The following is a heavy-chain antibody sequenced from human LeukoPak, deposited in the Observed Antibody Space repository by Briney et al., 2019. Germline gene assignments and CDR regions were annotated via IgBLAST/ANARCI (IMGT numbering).Heavy chain of an antibody. D-gene: IGHD3-16*01. CDR1: GFIFSSHG. CDR3: ARDRPGGGINGMDV. CDR2: IWFDGSNK. V-gene: IGHV3-33*01. Sequence: ERSLTLSCAASGFIFSSHGMHWVRQAPSKGLEWVAVIWFDGSNKYYADSVKGRFTISRDNSKNTLYPQMNSLRAEDTAMYYCARDRPGGGINGMDVWGQGTTVTVSS. J-gene: IGHJ6*02.